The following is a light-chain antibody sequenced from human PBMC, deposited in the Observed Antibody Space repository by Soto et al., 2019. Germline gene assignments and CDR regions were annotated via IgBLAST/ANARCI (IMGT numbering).Light chain of an antibody. CDR2: SAS. CDR1: QSVSRH. Sequence: EIVLTQSPATLSLSPGERATLSCRASQSVSRHLAWYQQKPGQAPRLLIYSASNRATGIPARFSGSGSGTDFTLTISSLDPEDFAVYYCQQRSNWPLTFGGGTKVEIK. CDR3: QQRSNWPLT. V-gene: IGKV3-11*01. J-gene: IGKJ4*01.